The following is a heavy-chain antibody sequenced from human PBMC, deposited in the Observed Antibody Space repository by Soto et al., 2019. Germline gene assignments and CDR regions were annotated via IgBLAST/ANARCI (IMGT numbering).Heavy chain of an antibody. CDR3: AKVASGEAGDY. Sequence: EVQLVESGGGLVQAGGSLRLFCAVSGFTFSSYEMNWVRQAPGKGLEWVSYIGTSGKTIYYADSVRGRFTISRDNAKNSLYLQMNSLRAEDTAVYYCAKVASGEAGDYWGQGTLVTVSS. V-gene: IGHV3-48*03. J-gene: IGHJ4*02. D-gene: IGHD2-15*01. CDR1: GFTFSSYE. CDR2: IGTSGKTI.